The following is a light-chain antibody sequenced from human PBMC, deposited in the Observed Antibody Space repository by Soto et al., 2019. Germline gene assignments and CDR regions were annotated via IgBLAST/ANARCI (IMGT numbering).Light chain of an antibody. CDR1: QSLSSRS. Sequence: EIVLTQSPGTLSLSPGERATLSCRASQSLSSRSLAWYQHIRGRAPRLLIHDASIRATGIPDRFSGSGSGTDFTLTISRLEPEDFAVYYCHQYGGSPRTFGQGTK. CDR2: DAS. J-gene: IGKJ1*01. CDR3: HQYGGSPRT. V-gene: IGKV3-20*01.